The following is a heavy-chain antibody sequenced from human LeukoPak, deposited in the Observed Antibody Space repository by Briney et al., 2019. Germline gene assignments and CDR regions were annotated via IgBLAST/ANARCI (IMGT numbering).Heavy chain of an antibody. J-gene: IGHJ4*02. CDR1: GGSISSYY. V-gene: IGHV4-4*07. D-gene: IGHD6-13*01. Sequence: SETLSLTCTVSGGSISSYYWSWIRQPAGKGLEWIGRIYTSGSTNYNPSLKGRATMSVDTSKNQFSLQLRSVTAADTAVYYCARGRGSSWYYFDYWGQGTLVTVSS. CDR2: IYTSGST. CDR3: ARGRGSSWYYFDY.